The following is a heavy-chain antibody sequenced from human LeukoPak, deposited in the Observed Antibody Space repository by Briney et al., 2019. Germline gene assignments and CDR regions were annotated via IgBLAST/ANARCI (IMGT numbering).Heavy chain of an antibody. Sequence: PSETLSLTCTVSGGSISSYSWSWIRQPPGKGLEWIRYIYYTGSSNYNPSLKSRVSISLDTSKNQFSLRLSSVTAADTAVYYCARRAYSYGHYYYFDFWGQGTLITVSS. D-gene: IGHD5-18*01. CDR1: GGSISSYS. CDR2: IYYTGSS. J-gene: IGHJ4*02. V-gene: IGHV4-59*01. CDR3: ARRAYSYGHYYYFDF.